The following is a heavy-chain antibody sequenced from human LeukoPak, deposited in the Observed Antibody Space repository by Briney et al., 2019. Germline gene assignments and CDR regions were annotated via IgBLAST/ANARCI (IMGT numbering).Heavy chain of an antibody. CDR1: GGSISRYY. D-gene: IGHD6-13*01. CDR3: ASAAAAGNEGNFDY. CDR2: IYYSGST. V-gene: IGHV4-59*01. J-gene: IGHJ4*02. Sequence: SETLSLTCTVSGGSISRYYWSWIRQPPGKGLEWIGFIYYSGSTNYNPSLKGRVTISVDTSKSQFSLKLTSVTAADTAVYYCASAAAAGNEGNFDYWGQGTLVTVSS.